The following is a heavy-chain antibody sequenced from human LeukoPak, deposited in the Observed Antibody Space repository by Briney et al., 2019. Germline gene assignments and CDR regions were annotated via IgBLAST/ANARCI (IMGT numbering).Heavy chain of an antibody. V-gene: IGHV3-30*02. J-gene: IGHJ4*02. CDR2: IRYDGSNK. Sequence: SGGSLRLSCAASGFTFSSYGMHWVRQAPGKGLEWVAFIRYDGSNKYYADSVKGRFTISRDNSKNTLYLQMNSLRAEDTAVYYCAKDVRYSSGWYNFDYWGQGTLVTVSS. D-gene: IGHD6-19*01. CDR3: AKDVRYSSGWYNFDY. CDR1: GFTFSSYG.